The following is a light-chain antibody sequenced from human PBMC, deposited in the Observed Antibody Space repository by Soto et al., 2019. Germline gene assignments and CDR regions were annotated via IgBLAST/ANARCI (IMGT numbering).Light chain of an antibody. CDR2: RAS. J-gene: IGKJ5*01. CDR1: QIVGSL. Sequence: EIAFTKSPYTLSDTHADGDTLSCRASQIVGSLLAWYQQKPGQAPRLLIYRASSRATGISGSFSGSGSGTEFTLTITSLQSEDFGVYYGQQYNKWPITIGQGTRLEI. CDR3: QQYNKWPIT. V-gene: IGKV3-15*01.